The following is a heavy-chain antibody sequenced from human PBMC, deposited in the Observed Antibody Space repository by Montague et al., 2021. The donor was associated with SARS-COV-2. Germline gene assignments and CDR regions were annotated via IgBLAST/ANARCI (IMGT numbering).Heavy chain of an antibody. CDR1: GGSISSSSYS. D-gene: IGHD6-19*01. CDR3: ARQENSSGWFKPDAFDI. Sequence: SETRSLTCTVSGGSISSSSYSWGWIRQPPGKGLEWIGSIYYSGSTYFNPSLKSRVTISVDTSKNQFSLKLSSVTAADTAVYYCARQENSSGWFKPDAFDIWGQGTMVTVSS. J-gene: IGHJ3*02. CDR2: IYYSGST. V-gene: IGHV4-39*01.